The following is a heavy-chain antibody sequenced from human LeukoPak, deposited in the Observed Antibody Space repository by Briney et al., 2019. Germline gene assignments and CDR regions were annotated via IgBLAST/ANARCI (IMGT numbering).Heavy chain of an antibody. CDR1: GFTFSSYW. J-gene: IGHJ4*02. D-gene: IGHD2-15*01. CDR3: ARVKRRYCSGGSCSVDY. CDR2: IKQDGSEK. Sequence: GGSLRLSCAASGFTFSSYWMSWVRQAPGKGLEWVANIKQDGSEKYYVDSVKGRFTISRDNAKNSLYLQMNSLRAEDTAVYYCARVKRRYCSGGSCSVDYWGQGTLVTVSS. V-gene: IGHV3-7*03.